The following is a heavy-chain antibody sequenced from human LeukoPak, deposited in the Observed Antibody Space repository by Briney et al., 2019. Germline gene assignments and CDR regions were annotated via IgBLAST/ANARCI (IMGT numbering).Heavy chain of an antibody. Sequence: SETLSLTCTVSGGSINSGSYYWTWIRQPAGKGLEWIGRIYTSGSTNYSPALKSRVTISVDTSKNQFSLKLSSVTAADTAVYYCATRTLYDYVWGSYRYPDAFDIWGQGTMVTVSS. J-gene: IGHJ3*02. V-gene: IGHV4-61*02. D-gene: IGHD3-16*02. CDR1: GGSINSGSYY. CDR3: ATRTLYDYVWGSYRYPDAFDI. CDR2: IYTSGST.